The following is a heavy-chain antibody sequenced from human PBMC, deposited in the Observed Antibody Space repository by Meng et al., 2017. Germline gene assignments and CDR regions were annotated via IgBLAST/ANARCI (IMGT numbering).Heavy chain of an antibody. CDR3: TWDDKAVSDY. D-gene: IGHD1-26*01. V-gene: IGHV3-15*01. CDR1: GFYFNNAW. J-gene: IGHJ4*02. Sequence: EVHLVEYGGDLVKPGGSLRLSCAASGFYFNNAWMSWVRQAAGKGLEWVGRIKSNTDGGTAEYAAPVTGRFTISRDDSKSTLYLQMSGLRIDDTGVYYCTWDDKAVSDYWGQGTLVTVSS. CDR2: IKSNTDGGTA.